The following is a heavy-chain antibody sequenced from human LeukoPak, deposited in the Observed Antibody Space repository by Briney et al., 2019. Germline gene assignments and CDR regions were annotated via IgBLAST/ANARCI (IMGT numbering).Heavy chain of an antibody. V-gene: IGHV4-31*03. Sequence: SQTLSLTCTVSGGSISSGGYYWSWIRQHPGKGLEWIGYIYYSGSTYYNPSLKSRVTISVDTSKNQFSLKLSSVTAADTAVYYCARCPYDFWSGSHAFDIWGQGTMVTVSS. J-gene: IGHJ3*02. CDR3: ARCPYDFWSGSHAFDI. CDR2: IYYSGST. D-gene: IGHD3-3*01. CDR1: GGSISSGGYY.